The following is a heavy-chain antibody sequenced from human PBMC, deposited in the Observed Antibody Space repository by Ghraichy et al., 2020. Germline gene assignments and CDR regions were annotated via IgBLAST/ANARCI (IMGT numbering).Heavy chain of an antibody. V-gene: IGHV4-61*02. J-gene: IGHJ6*02. CDR2: IYPSGST. CDR3: ARATVTPSYSYYYGMDV. Sequence: SQTLSLTCIVSGGSVNTGSYYWSWIRQPAGKGLEWIGRIYPSGSTDYNPSLKSRVTISIDTSKSHFSLQLSSVTAADTAVYYCARATVTPSYSYYYGMDVWGQGTTVTVSS. CDR1: GGSVNTGSYY. D-gene: IGHD4-17*01.